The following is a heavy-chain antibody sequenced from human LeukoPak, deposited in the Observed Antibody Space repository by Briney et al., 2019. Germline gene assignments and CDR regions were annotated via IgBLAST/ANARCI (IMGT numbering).Heavy chain of an antibody. J-gene: IGHJ4*02. CDR1: GYSFTSYW. V-gene: IGHV5-51*01. CDR3: ARHMGQGRIVGALDY. Sequence: GESLKISCKGSGYSFTSYWIGWVRQMPGKGLEWMGIIYPGDSDTRYSPSFQGQVTISADKSISTAYLQWSSLKASDTAMYYCARHMGQGRIVGALDYWGQGTLVTVSS. CDR2: IYPGDSDT. D-gene: IGHD1-26*01.